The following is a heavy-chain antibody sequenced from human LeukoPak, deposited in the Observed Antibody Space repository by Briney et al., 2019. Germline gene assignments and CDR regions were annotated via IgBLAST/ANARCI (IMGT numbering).Heavy chain of an antibody. D-gene: IGHD2-2*01. J-gene: IGHJ4*02. CDR3: AKDPYGTRYFDY. V-gene: IGHV3-23*01. CDR2: LSGSGYNT. Sequence: GSLRLSCAASGFTFSSYSLSWVRQAPGKGLEWVSSLSGSGYNTYYADSVKGRFTISRDNSKNTVYLQMNSLRAEDTAVYYCAKDPYGTRYFDYWGQGTLVTVSS. CDR1: GFTFSSYS.